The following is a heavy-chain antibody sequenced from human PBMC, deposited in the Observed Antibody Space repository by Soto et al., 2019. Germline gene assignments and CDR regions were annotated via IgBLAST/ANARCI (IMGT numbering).Heavy chain of an antibody. J-gene: IGHJ6*02. CDR1: GFTFSSYG. D-gene: IGHD3-10*01. CDR2: ISYDGSNK. CDR3: AKERGFGARYGMDV. V-gene: IGHV3-30*18. Sequence: GGSLRLSCAASGFTFSSYGMHWVRQAPGKGLEWVAVISYDGSNKYYADSVKGRFTISTDNSKNTLYLQMNSLRAEDTAVYYCAKERGFGARYGMDVWGQGTTVTVSS.